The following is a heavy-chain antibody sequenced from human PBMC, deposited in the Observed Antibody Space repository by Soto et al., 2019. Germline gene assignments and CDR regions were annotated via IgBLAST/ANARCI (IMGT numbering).Heavy chain of an antibody. Sequence: QVQLQESGPRLVKPSQTLSLTCSVSGGSINNDGSFWAWIRQSPGKGLEWIGYIYYSGTTYYNPSLRSRLIISVDTSKNQFSLKLTSVTAADTALYYCARETKTYCPGGSCNWFDPWGQGILVSVSS. CDR2: IYYSGTT. V-gene: IGHV4-31*03. CDR3: ARETKTYCPGGSCNWFDP. CDR1: GGSINNDGSF. J-gene: IGHJ5*02. D-gene: IGHD2-15*01.